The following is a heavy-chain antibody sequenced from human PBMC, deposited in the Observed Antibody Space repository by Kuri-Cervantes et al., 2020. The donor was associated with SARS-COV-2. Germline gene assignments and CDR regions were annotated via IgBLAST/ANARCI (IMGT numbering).Heavy chain of an antibody. V-gene: IGHV3-33*01. Sequence: GESLMISCAASGFTFSSYGMHWVRQAPGKGLEWVAVIWYDGSNKYYADSVKGRFTTSRDNSKNTLYLQMNSLRAEDTAVYYCARDPGGDLLLQYYYGMDVWGQGTTVTVSS. CDR3: ARDPGGDLLLQYYYGMDV. D-gene: IGHD2-15*01. CDR2: IWYDGSNK. J-gene: IGHJ6*02. CDR1: GFTFSSYG.